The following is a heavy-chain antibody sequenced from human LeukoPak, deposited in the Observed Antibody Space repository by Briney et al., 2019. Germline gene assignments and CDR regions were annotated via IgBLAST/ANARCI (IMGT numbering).Heavy chain of an antibody. CDR2: ISAYNGNT. J-gene: IGHJ5*02. Sequence: ASVKVSCEASGYTFTSYGISWVRQAPGQGLEWMGWISAYNGNTNYAQKLQGRVTMTTDTSTSTAYMELRSLRSDDTAVYYCARDSSYNYDILTGYYNVWSWFDPWGQGTLVTVSS. CDR3: ARDSSYNYDILTGYYNVWSWFDP. D-gene: IGHD3-9*01. V-gene: IGHV1-18*01. CDR1: GYTFTSYG.